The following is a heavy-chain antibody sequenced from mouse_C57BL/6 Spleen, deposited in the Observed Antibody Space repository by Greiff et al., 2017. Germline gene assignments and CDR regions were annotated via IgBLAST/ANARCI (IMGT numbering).Heavy chain of an antibody. J-gene: IGHJ1*03. CDR1: GYTFTSYD. V-gene: IGHV1-85*01. Sequence: VKLVESGPELVKPGASVKLSCKASGYTFTSYDINWVKQRPGQGLEWIGWIYPRDGSTKYNEKFKGKATLTVDTSSSTAYMELHSLTSEDSAVYFCARGGTTVADWDFDVWGTGTTVTVSS. CDR3: ARGGTTVADWDFDV. D-gene: IGHD1-1*01. CDR2: IYPRDGST.